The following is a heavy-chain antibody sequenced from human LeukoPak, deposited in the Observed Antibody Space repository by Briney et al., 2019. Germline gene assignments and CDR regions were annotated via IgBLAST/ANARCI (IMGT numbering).Heavy chain of an antibody. CDR1: GGSISSYY. D-gene: IGHD4-23*01. J-gene: IGHJ4*02. CDR2: IYYNGST. CDR3: ACWGGGNQGH. Sequence: SETLSLTCTVSGGSISSYYWSWIRQPPGKGLEWIGYIYYNGSTNYNPSLKSRVTISVDTSTKQFSLRLSSVTAADTAVYYCACWGGGNQGHWGQGTLVTVSS. V-gene: IGHV4-59*01.